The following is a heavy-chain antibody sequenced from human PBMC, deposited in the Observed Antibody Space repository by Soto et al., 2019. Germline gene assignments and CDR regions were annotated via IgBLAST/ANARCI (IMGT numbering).Heavy chain of an antibody. V-gene: IGHV4-31*03. CDR1: GGSISSGGYY. Sequence: SETLSLTCTVSGGSISSGGYYWSWIRQHTGKGLEWIGYIYYSGSTYYNPSLKSRVTISVDTSKNQFSLSLSSVTAADTAVYYCARDPDDRGDYIVDWGEGTLGTVSS. J-gene: IGHJ4*02. D-gene: IGHD3-10*01. CDR2: IYYSGST. CDR3: ARDPDDRGDYIVD.